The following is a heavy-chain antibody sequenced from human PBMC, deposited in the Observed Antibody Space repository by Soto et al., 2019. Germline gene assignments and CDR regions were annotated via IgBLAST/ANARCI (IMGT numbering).Heavy chain of an antibody. CDR2: ISTSSSYT. J-gene: IGHJ4*02. V-gene: IGHV3-11*05. CDR1: GFTFSDHY. CDR3: ARLRLTGYFDY. Sequence: QVQLVESGGGLVKPGGSLRLSCVASGFTFSDHYMTWIRQAPGKGLEWLSYISTSSSYTNYADSVKGRFTISRDNAMNSLSLQMNRLRAEDTAVYYCARLRLTGYFDYWGQGTLVTVSS.